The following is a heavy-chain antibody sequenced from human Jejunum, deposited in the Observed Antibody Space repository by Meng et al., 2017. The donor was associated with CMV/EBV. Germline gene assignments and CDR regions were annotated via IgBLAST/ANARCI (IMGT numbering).Heavy chain of an antibody. CDR3: AKGSKWVQFDY. V-gene: IGHV3-23*03. J-gene: IGHJ4*02. CDR1: GFTFRDFA. CDR2: IYTGNGGR. D-gene: IGHD1-1*01. Sequence: AASGFTFRDFAMTWVRQAPGKGLEWVSVIYTGNGGRFYADSVKGRFTVSRDDSKNTLYLQMNSLRADDTARYYCAKGSKWVQFDYWGQGAQVTVSS.